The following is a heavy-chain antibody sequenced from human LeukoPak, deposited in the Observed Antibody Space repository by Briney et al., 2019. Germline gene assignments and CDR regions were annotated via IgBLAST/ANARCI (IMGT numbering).Heavy chain of an antibody. CDR2: ISNNGGYT. CDR1: GFTFSSSA. Sequence: GGSLRLSCAASGFTFSSSAMSWVRQAPGKGLEWVSAISNNGGYTYYADSVKGRFTISRDNSKNTLYLQMNSLRAEDTALYYCARQYCSGGDCYFFDWGQGTLVTVSS. J-gene: IGHJ4*02. V-gene: IGHV3-23*01. D-gene: IGHD2-15*01. CDR3: ARQYCSGGDCYFFD.